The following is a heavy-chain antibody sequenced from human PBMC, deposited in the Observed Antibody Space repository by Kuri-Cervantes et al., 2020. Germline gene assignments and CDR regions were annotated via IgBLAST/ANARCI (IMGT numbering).Heavy chain of an antibody. V-gene: IGHV1-18*01. CDR3: ASGIGTAMVGPPFGMDV. CDR1: GYTFTSYG. D-gene: IGHD5-18*01. CDR2: ISAYNGNT. Sequence: ASVKVSCKASGYTFTSYGISWVRQAPGQGLEWMGWISAYNGNTNYAQKLQGRVTMTTDTSTSTAYMELRSLRSDDTAVYYCASGIGTAMVGPPFGMDVWGQGTTVTVSS. J-gene: IGHJ6*02.